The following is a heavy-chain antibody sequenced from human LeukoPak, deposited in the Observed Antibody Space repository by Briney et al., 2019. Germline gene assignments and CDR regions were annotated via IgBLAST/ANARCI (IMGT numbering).Heavy chain of an antibody. CDR3: AIRSTGGYYFDS. CDR1: GFTFSSYA. D-gene: IGHD1-14*01. CDR2: ISGSGGST. V-gene: IGHV3-23*01. J-gene: IGHJ4*02. Sequence: RSGGSLRLSCAASGFTFSSYAMSWVRQAPGKGLEWVSAISGSGGSTYYADSVKGRITISRDISKNTLDLQMNSLRAEDTAVYYCAIRSTGGYYFDSWGQGTLVTVSS.